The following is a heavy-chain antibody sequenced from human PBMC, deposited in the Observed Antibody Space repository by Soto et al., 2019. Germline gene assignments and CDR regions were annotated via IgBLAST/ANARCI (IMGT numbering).Heavy chain of an antibody. CDR3: ARAGDYRGYYYGMDV. CDR1: GVTFSRYA. CDR2: ISSNGGST. V-gene: IGHV3-64*01. Sequence: PVGSMRVCYSAAGVTFSRYAMHWVRQAPGKGLEYVSTISSNGGSTYYANSVKGRFTISRDNSKNTLYLQMGSLRAEDMAVYYCARAGDYRGYYYGMDVWGQGTTVTVSS. J-gene: IGHJ6*02. D-gene: IGHD4-17*01.